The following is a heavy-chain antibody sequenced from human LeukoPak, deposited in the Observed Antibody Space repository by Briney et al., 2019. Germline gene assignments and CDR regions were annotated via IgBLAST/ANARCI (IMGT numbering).Heavy chain of an antibody. V-gene: IGHV4-34*01. D-gene: IGHD2-15*01. CDR3: ARGLVDCRGGSCSLSWFDS. CDR1: GGSLSGYY. Sequence: NPSETLSLTCAVSGGSLSGYYWSWIRQSPGKGLEWIGGINHSGTTNYNPSLKSRVTISVDTSKNQFSLKLSSVTAADTAVYYCARGLVDCRGGSCSLSWFDSWGQGTLVTVSS. CDR2: INHSGTT. J-gene: IGHJ5*01.